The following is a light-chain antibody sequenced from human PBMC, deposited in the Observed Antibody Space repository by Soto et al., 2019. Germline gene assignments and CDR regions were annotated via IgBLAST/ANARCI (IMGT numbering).Light chain of an antibody. CDR2: GAS. Sequence: DIQMTQSPSSLSASVGDRVTITCRASQDISNYLAWYQQKPGKVPKLLIYGASTLQSGVPSRFSGSGSGTDLTLTISILQTEDVATYYCQNYNRASWTFGQGTKVESK. J-gene: IGKJ1*01. V-gene: IGKV1-27*01. CDR3: QNYNRASWT. CDR1: QDISNY.